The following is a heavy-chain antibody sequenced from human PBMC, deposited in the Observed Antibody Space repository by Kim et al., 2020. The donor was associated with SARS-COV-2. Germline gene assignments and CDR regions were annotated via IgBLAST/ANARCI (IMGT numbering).Heavy chain of an antibody. J-gene: IGHJ6*02. CDR3: ARHRGYSYGSYYYYGMDV. CDR2: IYPGDSDT. Sequence: GESLKISCKGSGYSFTSYWIGWVRQMPGKGLEWMGIIYPGDSDTRYSPSFQGQVTISADKSISTAYLQWSSLKASDTATYYCARHRGYSYGSYYYYGMDVRGQGTTVTVSS. D-gene: IGHD5-18*01. CDR1: GYSFTSYW. V-gene: IGHV5-51*01.